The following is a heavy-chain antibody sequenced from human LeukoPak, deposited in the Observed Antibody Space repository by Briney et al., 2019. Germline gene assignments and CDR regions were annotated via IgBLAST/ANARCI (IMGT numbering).Heavy chain of an antibody. D-gene: IGHD5-18*01. V-gene: IGHV1-2*02. CDR3: ARGTGEGYTYGRYYFDY. CDR2: INPNSGGT. J-gene: IGHJ4*02. CDR1: GYTFTGYY. Sequence: ASVKVSCKASGYTFTGYYMHWVRQAPGQGLEWMGWINPNSGGTNYAQKFQGRVTMTRDTSINTAYVELSRLRSDDTAVYYCARGTGEGYTYGRYYFDYWGQGTLVTVSS.